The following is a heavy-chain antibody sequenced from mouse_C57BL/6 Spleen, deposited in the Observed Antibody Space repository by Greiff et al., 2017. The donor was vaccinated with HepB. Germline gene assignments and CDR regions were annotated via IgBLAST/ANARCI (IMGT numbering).Heavy chain of an antibody. V-gene: IGHV1-82*01. CDR2: IYPGDGDT. CDR3: ARCYGSSYVPFAY. CDR1: GYAFSSSW. D-gene: IGHD1-1*01. Sequence: QVQLQQSGPELVKPGASVKISCKASGYAFSSSWMNWVKQRPGKGLEWIGRIYPGDGDTNYNGKFKGKATLTADKSSSTAYMQLSSLTSEDSAVYFCARCYGSSYVPFAYWGQGTLVTVSA. J-gene: IGHJ3*01.